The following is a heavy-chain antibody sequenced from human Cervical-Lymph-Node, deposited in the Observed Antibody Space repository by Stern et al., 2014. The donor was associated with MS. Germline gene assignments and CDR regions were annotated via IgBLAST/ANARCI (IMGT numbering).Heavy chain of an antibody. D-gene: IGHD3-3*01. CDR3: TTAFYDFWSGSDGSYFDY. CDR2: IKSKTDGGTT. V-gene: IGHV3-15*01. Sequence: APGKGLEWVGRIKSKTDGGTTDYAAPVKGRFTISRDDSKNTLYLQMNSLKSEDTAMYYCTTAFYDFWSGSDGSYFDYWGQGTLVTVSS. J-gene: IGHJ4*02.